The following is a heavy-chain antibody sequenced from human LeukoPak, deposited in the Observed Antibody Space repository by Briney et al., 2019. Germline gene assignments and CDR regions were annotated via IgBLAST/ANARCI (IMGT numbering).Heavy chain of an antibody. CDR2: TRNKANSYTT. J-gene: IGHJ6*02. D-gene: IGHD3-10*01. CDR1: VFTFSDHY. CDR3: ATGGSGTMDV. V-gene: IGHV3-72*01. Sequence: PGGSLRLSCAASVFTFSDHYMDGVRQAPGKGLEWVGRTRNKANSYTTEYAASVKGRFTISRDDSKKSVYLQMNSLKTEDMAVYYCATGGSGTMDVWGQGTTVTVSS.